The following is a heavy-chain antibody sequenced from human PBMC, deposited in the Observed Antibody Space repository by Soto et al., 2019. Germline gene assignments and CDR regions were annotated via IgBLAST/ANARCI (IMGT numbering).Heavy chain of an antibody. Sequence: QVQLVQSGAEVNKPGSSVKVACKASGGTFSSSTINWVRQSPGQGLEWMGKIVPILAKPNDAQTFQGRVTITAHKSTRTAYMERSSLRSEVKALYYCAGGRMRTDETWGQRTMVTVSS. V-gene: IGHV1-69*02. CDR1: GGTFSSST. D-gene: IGHD3-16*01. J-gene: IGHJ5*02. CDR2: IVPILAKP. CDR3: AGGRMRTDET.